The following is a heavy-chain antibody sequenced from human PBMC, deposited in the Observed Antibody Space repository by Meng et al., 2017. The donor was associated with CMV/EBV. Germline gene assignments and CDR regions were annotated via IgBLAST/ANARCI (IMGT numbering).Heavy chain of an antibody. Sequence: ESLKISCTVSGGSISSSSYYWGWIRQPPGKGLEWIGSIYYSGSTYYNPSLKSRVTISVDTSKNQFSLKLSSVTAADTAVYYCAEYDFWTYYFDYWGQGTLVTVSS. CDR1: GGSISSSSYY. CDR3: AEYDFWTYYFDY. D-gene: IGHD3-3*01. V-gene: IGHV4-39*07. J-gene: IGHJ4*02. CDR2: IYYSGST.